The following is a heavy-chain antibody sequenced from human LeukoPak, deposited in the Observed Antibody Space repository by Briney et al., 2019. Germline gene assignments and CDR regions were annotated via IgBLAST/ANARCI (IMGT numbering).Heavy chain of an antibody. J-gene: IGHJ4*02. Sequence: SETLSLTCAVYGGSFSGYYWSWIRQPPGKGLERIGEINHSGSTNYNPSLKSRVTISVNSSNIQFSLRLSSVTAADTAVYFCTGYSAGWSSGGGYWGQGTVVSVSS. V-gene: IGHV4-34*01. CDR2: INHSGST. D-gene: IGHD6-19*01. CDR1: GGSFSGYY. CDR3: TGYSAGWSSGGGY.